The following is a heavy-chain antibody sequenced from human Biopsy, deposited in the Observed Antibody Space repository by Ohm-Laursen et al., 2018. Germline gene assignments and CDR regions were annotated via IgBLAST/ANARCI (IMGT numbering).Heavy chain of an antibody. CDR2: IFTSGST. CDR1: GASISDYY. J-gene: IGHJ2*01. CDR3: ASAGYNPDWNFDL. Sequence: SDTLSLTCAVSGASISDYYCVWIRQPAGKGLEWIGLIFTSGSTTYNPSLRSRVTMSVDTSKNQFTLNLSSVTAADTAVYYCASAGYNPDWNFDLWGRGTRVTVSS. V-gene: IGHV4-4*07. D-gene: IGHD5-24*01.